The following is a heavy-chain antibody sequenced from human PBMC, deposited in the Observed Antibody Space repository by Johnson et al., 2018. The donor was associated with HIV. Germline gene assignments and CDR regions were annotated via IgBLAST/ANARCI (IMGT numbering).Heavy chain of an antibody. CDR3: AKDSSTASGYRSSWYVSGAFDF. CDR2: ISGSGGST. V-gene: IGHV3-23*04. J-gene: IGHJ3*01. CDR1: GFTFSSYA. Sequence: VQLVESGGGLVQPGGSLRLSCAASGFTFSSYAMSWVRQAPGKGLEWVSAISGSGGSTYYADSVKGRFTISRDNSKNTLYLQMNSLRAEDTAVYYCAKDSSTASGYRSSWYVSGAFDFWGQGTMVTVSS. D-gene: IGHD6-13*01.